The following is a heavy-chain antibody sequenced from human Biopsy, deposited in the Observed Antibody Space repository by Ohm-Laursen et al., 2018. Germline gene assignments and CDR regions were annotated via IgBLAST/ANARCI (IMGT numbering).Heavy chain of an antibody. CDR1: GFTFSNYW. J-gene: IGHJ4*02. CDR3: ARDER. CDR2: INPDGSVK. D-gene: IGHD5-24*01. V-gene: IGHV3-7*01. Sequence: SLRLSCAASGFTFSNYWMNWVRQAPGKGLEWVANINPDGSVKYFADSVKGRFTISRDNAENSMYLQMSSLTVDDTAVYYCARDERWGQGTLVTVSS.